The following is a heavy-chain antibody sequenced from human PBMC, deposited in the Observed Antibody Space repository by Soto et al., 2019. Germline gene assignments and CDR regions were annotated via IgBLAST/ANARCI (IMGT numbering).Heavy chain of an antibody. J-gene: IGHJ4*02. CDR3: ARAVAVAAGFDY. Sequence: QVQLVQSGAEEKKPGASVKVSCKASGYTFTGYAMHWVRQAPGQRLEWMGWINAGNGNTTYSQKFQGRVTITRDTTASTAYMEPRSLRSDATAVYYCARAVAVAAGFDYWGQGTLVTVSS. V-gene: IGHV1-3*05. CDR2: INAGNGNT. D-gene: IGHD6-19*01. CDR1: GYTFTGYA.